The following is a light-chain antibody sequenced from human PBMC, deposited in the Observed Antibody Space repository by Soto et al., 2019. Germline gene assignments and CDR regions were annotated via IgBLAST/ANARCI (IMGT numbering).Light chain of an antibody. J-gene: IGKJ4*01. CDR1: QDISTY. Sequence: AIQMTQFPSSLSASTGDRVTITCRATQDISTYVAWYQQRPGKAPDLLIYGASTLQSGVPPTFSGGGSGTDFTLTISSLQPEDFATYYCQQSYSTPLTFGGGTKVDIK. CDR2: GAS. CDR3: QQSYSTPLT. V-gene: IGKV1-8*01.